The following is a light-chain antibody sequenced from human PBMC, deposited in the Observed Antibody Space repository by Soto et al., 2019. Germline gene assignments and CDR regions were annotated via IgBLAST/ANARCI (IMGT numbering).Light chain of an antibody. Sequence: EIVLTQSPDTLSLSPGERATLSCRASQSVSSNYVAWYQQKPGQAPRLLTHGASSRAAGVPDRFRGRGSGTDFTLIVSRLVPEDFAVYICQQYGSSPFTFGQGTKLEIK. CDR1: QSVSSNY. CDR3: QQYGSSPFT. CDR2: GAS. V-gene: IGKV3-20*01. J-gene: IGKJ2*01.